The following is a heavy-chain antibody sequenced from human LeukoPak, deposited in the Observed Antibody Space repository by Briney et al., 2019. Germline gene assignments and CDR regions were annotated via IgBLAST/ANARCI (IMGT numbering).Heavy chain of an antibody. Sequence: GALRLSCAASGFTFSSYAMSWVRQAPGKGLEWVSAISGSGGSTYYADSVKGRFTISRDNSKNTLYLQMISLRAEDTAVYYCAKDSKWLVRHWGQGTLVTVSS. CDR1: GFTFSSYA. V-gene: IGHV3-23*01. CDR2: ISGSGGST. J-gene: IGHJ4*02. CDR3: AKDSKWLVRH. D-gene: IGHD6-19*01.